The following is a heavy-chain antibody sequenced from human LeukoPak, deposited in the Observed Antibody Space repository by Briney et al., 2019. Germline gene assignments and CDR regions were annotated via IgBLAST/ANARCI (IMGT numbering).Heavy chain of an antibody. V-gene: IGHV1-69*13. D-gene: IGHD1-26*01. CDR3: ARDARIVGAKTFGY. CDR2: IIPIFGTA. CDR1: GGTFSSYA. J-gene: IGHJ4*02. Sequence: ASVKVSCKASGGTFSSYAISWVRQAPGQGLEWMGGIIPIFGTANYAQKFQGRVTITADESTSTAYMELSSLRSEDTAVYYCARDARIVGAKTFGYWGQGTLATVSS.